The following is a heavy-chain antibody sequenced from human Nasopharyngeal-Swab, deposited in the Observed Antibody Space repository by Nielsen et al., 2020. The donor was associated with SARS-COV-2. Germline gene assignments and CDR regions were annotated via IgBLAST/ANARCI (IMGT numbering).Heavy chain of an antibody. Sequence: WVRQAPGQGLEWMGGIIPIFGTANYAQKFQGRVTITADKSTSTAYMELSSLRSEDTAVYYCARASDYGDYGGYFDYWGQGTPVTVSS. J-gene: IGHJ4*02. CDR3: ARASDYGDYGGYFDY. D-gene: IGHD4-17*01. CDR2: IIPIFGTA. V-gene: IGHV1-69*06.